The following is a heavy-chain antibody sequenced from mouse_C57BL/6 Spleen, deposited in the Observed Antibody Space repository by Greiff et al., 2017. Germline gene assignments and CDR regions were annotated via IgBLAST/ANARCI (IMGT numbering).Heavy chain of an antibody. V-gene: IGHV5-9*01. J-gene: IGHJ2*01. CDR1: GFTFSSYT. CDR3: ATFITTVVTVDY. D-gene: IGHD1-1*01. Sequence: EVQVVESGGGLVKPGGSLKLSCAASGFTFSSYTMSWVRQTPEKRLEWVATISGGGGNTYYPDSVKGRFTIYRDNAKNTLYLQMSSLRSEDTALYYCATFITTVVTVDYWGQGTTLTVSS. CDR2: ISGGGGNT.